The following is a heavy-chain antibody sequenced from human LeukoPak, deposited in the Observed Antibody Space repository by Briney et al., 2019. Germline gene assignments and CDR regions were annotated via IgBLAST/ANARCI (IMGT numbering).Heavy chain of an antibody. Sequence: ASVKVSCKASGYTFTSYYMHWVRQAPGQGLEWMGIINPSGGSTSYAQKFQGRVSMTRDTSISSAYMELSGLRSEDTAVYYCATPASRVAVALDYWGQGTLVTVSP. D-gene: IGHD6-19*01. CDR3: ATPASRVAVALDY. J-gene: IGHJ4*02. CDR1: GYTFTSYY. CDR2: INPSGGST. V-gene: IGHV1-46*03.